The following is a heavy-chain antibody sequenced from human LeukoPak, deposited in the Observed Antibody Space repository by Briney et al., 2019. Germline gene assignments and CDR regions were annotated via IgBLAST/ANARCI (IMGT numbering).Heavy chain of an antibody. D-gene: IGHD2-2*01. V-gene: IGHV3-21*01. Sequence: GGSLRLSCAASGFTFSSYSMNWVRQAPGKGLEWVAAISTSSIYIYYADSMKGRFTISRDNAKKSLYLQMNSLRAEDTAVYYCARGHGVVAASDDAFDIWGQGTMVTVSS. CDR2: ISTSSIYI. CDR1: GFTFSSYS. J-gene: IGHJ3*02. CDR3: ARGHGVVAASDDAFDI.